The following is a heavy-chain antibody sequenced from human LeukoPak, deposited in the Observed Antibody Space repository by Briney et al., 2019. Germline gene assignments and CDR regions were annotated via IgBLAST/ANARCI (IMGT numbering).Heavy chain of an antibody. CDR2: IYSSGTT. CDR1: GGSISTYS. CDR3: ARGAVSDYYYMDV. D-gene: IGHD3-16*01. J-gene: IGHJ6*03. Sequence: PSETLSLTCTISGGSISTYSWAWIRQTAGQGLEWIGRIYSSGTTNYNPSLKSRVSMSLDTSKNQFSLKVNSVTAADTAVYYCARGAVSDYYYMDVWGKGTTVTVSS. V-gene: IGHV4-4*07.